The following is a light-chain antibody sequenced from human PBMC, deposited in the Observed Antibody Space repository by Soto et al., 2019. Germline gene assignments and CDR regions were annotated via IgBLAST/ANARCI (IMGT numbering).Light chain of an antibody. CDR3: QLRSNWPIT. CDR2: DAS. V-gene: IGKV3-11*01. Sequence: DIVLTQSPATLSLSPGERATLSCRASQSVSSYLAWYQQKPGQAPRLLIYDASSRATGIPARFSGSGSGTDFSLTISSLEPEDFAVYYCQLRSNWPITFGQGTRLEIK. J-gene: IGKJ5*01. CDR1: QSVSSY.